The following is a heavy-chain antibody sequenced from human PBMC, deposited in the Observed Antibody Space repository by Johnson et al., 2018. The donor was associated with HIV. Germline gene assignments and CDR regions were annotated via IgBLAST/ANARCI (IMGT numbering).Heavy chain of an antibody. V-gene: IGHV3-20*04. Sequence: VQLLESGGGVVRPGGSLRLSCAASGFTFDDYGMSWVRQAPGKGLEWVSGINWNGGSTGYADSVKGRFTISRDNAKNSLYLQMNSLRAEDTALYYCARDRVVTVDTAMGYDAFDIWGQGTMVTVSS. D-gene: IGHD5-18*01. CDR2: INWNGGST. CDR3: ARDRVVTVDTAMGYDAFDI. CDR1: GFTFDDYG. J-gene: IGHJ3*02.